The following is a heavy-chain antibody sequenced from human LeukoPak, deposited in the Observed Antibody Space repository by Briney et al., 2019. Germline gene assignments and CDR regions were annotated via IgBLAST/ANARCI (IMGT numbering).Heavy chain of an antibody. V-gene: IGHV3-23*01. CDR3: AKDVSTSSGAYFDY. Sequence: GGSLRLSCAASGFTFSSSAMNWVRQAPGKGLEWVSTISGSGGNTYYADSVKGWFTISRDNSKNTLYLQMNSLRAEDTAVYFCAKDVSTSSGAYFDYWGQGTLVTVSP. J-gene: IGHJ4*02. CDR2: ISGSGGNT. D-gene: IGHD6-6*01. CDR1: GFTFSSSA.